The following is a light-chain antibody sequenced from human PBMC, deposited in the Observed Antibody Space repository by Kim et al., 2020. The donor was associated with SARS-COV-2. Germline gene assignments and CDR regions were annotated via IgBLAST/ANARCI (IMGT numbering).Light chain of an antibody. CDR1: QTIGKS. CDR2: DAS. Sequence: DIQMTQSPSQLSASIGDTVTMTCRASQTIGKSVNWYQQKPGRAPNIVIFDASSLETGVPSRFSGSVSRVDFTLTISSLQPDDLGTYYCQQSFTTPLTFGQGTRLEIK. V-gene: IGKV1-39*01. J-gene: IGKJ5*01. CDR3: QQSFTTPLT.